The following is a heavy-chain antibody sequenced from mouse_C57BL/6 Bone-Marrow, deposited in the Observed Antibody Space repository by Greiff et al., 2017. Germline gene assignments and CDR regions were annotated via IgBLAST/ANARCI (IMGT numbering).Heavy chain of an antibody. D-gene: IGHD1-1*01. CDR3: ATHYYGSVDY. J-gene: IGHJ2*01. Sequence: EVKLVESVGGLVKPGGSLKLSCAASGFTFSSYAMSWVRQTPEKRLEWVATISDGGSYTYYPDNVKGRFTISRDNAKNNLYLQMSHLKSEDTAMYYCATHYYGSVDYWGQGTTRTVSS. CDR1: GFTFSSYA. V-gene: IGHV5-4*03. CDR2: ISDGGSYT.